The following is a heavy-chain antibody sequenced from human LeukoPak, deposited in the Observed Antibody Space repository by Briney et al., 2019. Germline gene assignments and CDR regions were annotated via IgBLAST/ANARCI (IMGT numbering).Heavy chain of an antibody. D-gene: IGHD4-23*01. CDR3: ARDNGGNSRAFDI. CDR2: IYTSGST. Sequence: PSQTLSLTCTVSGGSISSGSYYWSWIRQPAGKGLEWIGRIYTSGSTNYNPSLKSRVTISVDTSKNQFSLKLSSVTAADTAVYYCARDNGGNSRAFDIWGQGTMVTVSS. V-gene: IGHV4-61*02. J-gene: IGHJ3*02. CDR1: GGSISSGSYY.